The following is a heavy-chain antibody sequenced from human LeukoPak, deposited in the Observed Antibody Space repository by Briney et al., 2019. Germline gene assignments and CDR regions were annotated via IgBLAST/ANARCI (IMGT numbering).Heavy chain of an antibody. Sequence: PSETLSLTCTVSGGSITSDGYLWSWIRQHPGKGLEWIGDIYYTGNTKYNPSLKSRLTISVDTSKNQFSLRLTSVTAADTAVYHCARASHEYDRSGYSFDYWGQGSSVTVSS. CDR3: ARASHEYDRSGYSFDY. J-gene: IGHJ4*02. V-gene: IGHV4-31*03. CDR1: GGSITSDGYL. D-gene: IGHD3-22*01. CDR2: IYYTGNT.